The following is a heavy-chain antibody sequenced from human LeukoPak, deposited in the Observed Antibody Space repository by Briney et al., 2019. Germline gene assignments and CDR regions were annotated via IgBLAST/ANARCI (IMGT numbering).Heavy chain of an antibody. CDR1: GFTFSTYW. CDR2: VKTYGGTT. Sequence: RGGSLRLSCAPSGFTFSTYWMHWVRQAPGKGLGWVARVKTYGGTTTYADFLKDGFSATTDNDKKTLHLQMSSRRAEDTAMYFCAGVGGRGSIGGDRWGQGTLVTVSS. V-gene: IGHV3-74*03. CDR3: AGVGGRGSIGGDR. D-gene: IGHD3-10*01. J-gene: IGHJ5*02.